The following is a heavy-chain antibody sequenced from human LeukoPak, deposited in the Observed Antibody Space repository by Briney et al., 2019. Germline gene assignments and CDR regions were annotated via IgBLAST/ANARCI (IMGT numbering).Heavy chain of an antibody. CDR1: GFTFSSYG. J-gene: IGHJ4*02. D-gene: IGHD6-19*01. Sequence: GGSLRLSCAASGFTFSSYGMHWVRQAPGKGLEWVAVIWYDGSNKCYADSVKGRFTISRDNSKNTLYLQMNSLRAEDTAVYYCARVGRQGIAVAGPDYWGQGTLVTVSS. CDR3: ARVGRQGIAVAGPDY. V-gene: IGHV3-33*01. CDR2: IWYDGSNK.